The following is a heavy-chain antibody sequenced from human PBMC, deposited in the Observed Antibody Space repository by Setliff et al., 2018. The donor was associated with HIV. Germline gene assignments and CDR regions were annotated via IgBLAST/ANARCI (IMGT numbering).Heavy chain of an antibody. CDR3: AKDRGRQLWPNAFDI. D-gene: IGHD1-1*01. J-gene: IGHJ3*02. CDR2: IRYDGSNK. CDR1: GFTFSSYG. V-gene: IGHV3-30*02. Sequence: PGGSLRLSCAASGFTFSSYGMHWVRQAPGKGLEWVAFIRYDGSNKYYADSVKGRFTISRDNSKNTLYLQMNSLRAEDTAVYYCAKDRGRQLWPNAFDIWGQGTLVTVSS.